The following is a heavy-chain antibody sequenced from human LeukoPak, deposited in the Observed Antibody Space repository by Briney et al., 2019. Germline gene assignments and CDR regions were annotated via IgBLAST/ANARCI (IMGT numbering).Heavy chain of an antibody. CDR1: GFTFSSYS. J-gene: IGHJ4*02. Sequence: GGSLRLSCAASGFTFSSYSMNWVRQAPGKGLEWVSSISSSSSYIYYADSVKGRFTISRDNAKNSLYLQMNSLRAEDTAVYYCATIPTPPPYYYGSGSYRLTPYWGQGTLVTVSS. V-gene: IGHV3-21*01. CDR3: ATIPTPPPYYYGSGSYRLTPY. D-gene: IGHD3-10*01. CDR2: ISSSSSYI.